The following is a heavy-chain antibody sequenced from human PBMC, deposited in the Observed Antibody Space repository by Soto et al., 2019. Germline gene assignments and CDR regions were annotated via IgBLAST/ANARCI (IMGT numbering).Heavy chain of an antibody. J-gene: IGHJ4*02. CDR2: IYYSGST. CDR3: ARSGSGSGWL. D-gene: IGHD6-19*01. V-gene: IGHV4-61*08. CDR1: GGSVSSGGFY. Sequence: QVQLQESGPGLVKPSETLSLTCTVSGGSVSSGGFYWSWIRQPPGKGLEWIGYIYYSGSTKYNPSLRSRVTISVDTSKNQFSLKLTSVTAADTAVYYCARSGSGSGWLGGQGTLVTVSS.